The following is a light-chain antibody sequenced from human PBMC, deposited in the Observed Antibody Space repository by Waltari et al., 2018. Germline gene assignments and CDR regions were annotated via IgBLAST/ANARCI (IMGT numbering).Light chain of an antibody. CDR1: RAITNY. V-gene: IGKV1-39*01. J-gene: IGKJ4*01. CDR3: QQSHSAPLA. Sequence: DIQMTQSPSSLSASVGDRVTITCRASRAITNYVNWYQQRPGLASKRLIYAASTLQGGVPTRFSGIGSGTDFTLTISSLQIEDFATYYCQQSHSAPLAFGGGTRLEI. CDR2: AAS.